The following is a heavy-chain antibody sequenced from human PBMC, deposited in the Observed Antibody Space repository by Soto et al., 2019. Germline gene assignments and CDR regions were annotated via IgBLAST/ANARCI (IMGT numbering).Heavy chain of an antibody. CDR1: GGSFSGYY. Sequence: SETLSLTCAVYGGSFSGYYWSWIRQPPGKGLEWIGEIYHSGSTYYNPSLKSRVTISVDRSKNQFSLKLSSVTAADTAVYYCARAYYDYVWGSPKVYYFDYWGQGTLVTVSS. CDR3: ARAYYDYVWGSPKVYYFDY. CDR2: IYHSGST. J-gene: IGHJ4*02. D-gene: IGHD3-16*01. V-gene: IGHV4-34*01.